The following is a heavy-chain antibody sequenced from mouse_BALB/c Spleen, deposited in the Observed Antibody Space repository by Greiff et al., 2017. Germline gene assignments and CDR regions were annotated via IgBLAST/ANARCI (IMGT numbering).Heavy chain of an antibody. J-gene: IGHJ3*01. V-gene: IGHV14-1*02. Sequence: EVQLQQSGAELVRPGALVKLSCKASGFNIKDYYMHWVKQRPEQGLEWIGWIDPENGNTIYDPKFQGKASITADTSSNTAYLQLSSLTSEDTAVYYCARGGGYGYEDWFAYWGQGTLVTVSA. D-gene: IGHD2-2*01. CDR3: ARGGGYGYEDWFAY. CDR2: IDPENGNT. CDR1: GFNIKDYY.